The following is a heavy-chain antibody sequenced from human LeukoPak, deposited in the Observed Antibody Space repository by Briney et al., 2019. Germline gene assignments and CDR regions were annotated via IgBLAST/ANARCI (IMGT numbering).Heavy chain of an antibody. D-gene: IGHD3-10*01. V-gene: IGHV3-64*01. CDR1: GFTFSSFS. CDR3: AREYYGGYVDY. J-gene: IGHJ4*02. CDR2: ISSNGGST. Sequence: GGSLRLSCAASGFTFSSFSMHWVRQAPGKGLESVSAISSNGGSTYYANSVKGRFTISRDNSKNTLYLQMGSLRAEDMAVYYCAREYYGGYVDYWGQETLVTVSS.